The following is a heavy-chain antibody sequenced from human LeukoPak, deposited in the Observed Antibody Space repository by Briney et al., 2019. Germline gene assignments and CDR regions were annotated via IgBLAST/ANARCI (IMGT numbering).Heavy chain of an antibody. V-gene: IGHV3-48*03. D-gene: IGHD2-21*01. CDR3: AREEINCGGDCFYY. CDR2: ISSSGSSI. Sequence: PGGSLRLSCAASGFTFSSYEMNWVRQAPGRGLEWVSYISSSGSSIYYADSVKGRFTISRDNAKNSLYLQMNSLRAEDTAVYYCAREEINCGGDCFYYWGRGTLVTVSS. CDR1: GFTFSSYE. J-gene: IGHJ4*02.